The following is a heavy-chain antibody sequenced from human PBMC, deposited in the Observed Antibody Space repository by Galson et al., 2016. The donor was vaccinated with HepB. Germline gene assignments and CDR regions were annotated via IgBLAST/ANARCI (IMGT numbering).Heavy chain of an antibody. J-gene: IGHJ4*02. D-gene: IGHD3/OR15-3a*01. CDR3: AREGTGGFDF. Sequence: SLRLSCAASGFTFRSYWMSWVRQAPGKGLEWVANIKRDGSVKNYMDSVEGRSTISRDNAKNSLYLQMNSLRADDTAVYYCAREGTGGFDFWGQGTLVTVSS. CDR2: IKRDGSVK. CDR1: GFTFRSYW. V-gene: IGHV3-7*03.